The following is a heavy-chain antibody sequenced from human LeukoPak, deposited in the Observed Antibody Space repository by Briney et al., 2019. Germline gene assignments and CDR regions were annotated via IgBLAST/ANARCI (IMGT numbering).Heavy chain of an antibody. CDR3: ARIFILGYCSSTSCYAKASSEAFDI. V-gene: IGHV1-18*01. Sequence: ASVKVSCKASGYTFTSYGISWVRQAPGQGLEWMGWISAYNGNTNYAQKLQGRVTMTTDTSTSTAYMELRSLRSDDTAVYYCARIFILGYCSSTSCYAKASSEAFDIWGQGTMVTVSS. CDR2: ISAYNGNT. D-gene: IGHD2-2*01. CDR1: GYTFTSYG. J-gene: IGHJ3*02.